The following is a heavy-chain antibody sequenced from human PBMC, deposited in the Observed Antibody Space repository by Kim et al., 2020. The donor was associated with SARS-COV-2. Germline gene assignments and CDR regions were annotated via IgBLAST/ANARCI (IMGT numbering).Heavy chain of an antibody. CDR3: ARISKGRGYSYGYGGYFDY. CDR2: ISSSSSYT. V-gene: IGHV3-11*03. CDR1: GFTFSDYY. D-gene: IGHD5-18*01. J-gene: IGHJ4*02. Sequence: GGSLRLSCAASGFTFSDYYMSWIRQAPGKGLEWVSYISSSSSYTNYADSVKGRFTISRDNAKNSLYLQMNSQRAEDTAVYYCARISKGRGYSYGYGGYFDYWGQGTLVTVSS.